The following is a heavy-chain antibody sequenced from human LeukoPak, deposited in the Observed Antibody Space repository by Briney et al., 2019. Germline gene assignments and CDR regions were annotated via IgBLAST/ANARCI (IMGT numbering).Heavy chain of an antibody. V-gene: IGHV3-23*01. Sequence: GGSLRLPCAASGFTFSSYAMSWVRQAPGKGLEWVSAISGSGGSTYYADPVKGRFTISRDNSKNTLYLQMNSLRAEDTAVYYCAKLPRGYGSGSYYSTLSDYWGQGTLVTVSS. D-gene: IGHD3-10*01. J-gene: IGHJ4*02. CDR2: ISGSGGST. CDR1: GFTFSSYA. CDR3: AKLPRGYGSGSYYSTLSDY.